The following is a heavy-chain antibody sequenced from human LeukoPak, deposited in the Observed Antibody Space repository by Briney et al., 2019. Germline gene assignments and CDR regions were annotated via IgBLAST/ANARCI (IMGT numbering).Heavy chain of an antibody. Sequence: GASVKFSCKASGGTFSTYAISWVRQAPGQGLGWMGGITPILGTANYAQKFQGRVTITRNTSISTAYMELSSLRSEDTAVYYCARAYSSSGAFDIWGQGTMVTVSS. J-gene: IGHJ3*02. V-gene: IGHV1-69*10. CDR3: ARAYSSSGAFDI. D-gene: IGHD6-13*01. CDR2: ITPILGTA. CDR1: GGTFSTYA.